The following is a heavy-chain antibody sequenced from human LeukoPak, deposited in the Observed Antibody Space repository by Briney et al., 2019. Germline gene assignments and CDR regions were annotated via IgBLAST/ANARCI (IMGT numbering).Heavy chain of an antibody. CDR1: GFTFSSYW. CDR2: ISTDGSST. V-gene: IGHV3-74*01. CDR3: ARDVMGNNWFDP. Sequence: GGSLRLSCAASGFTFSSYWMHWVRQAPGKGLVWVSRISTDGSSTSYADSVKGRFTISRDNAKNTLYLQMNSLRAEDTAVYCCARDVMGNNWFDPWGQETLVTVSS. D-gene: IGHD7-27*01. J-gene: IGHJ5*02.